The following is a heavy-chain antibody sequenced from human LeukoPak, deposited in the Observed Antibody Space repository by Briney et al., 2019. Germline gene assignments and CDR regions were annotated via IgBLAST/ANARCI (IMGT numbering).Heavy chain of an antibody. CDR3: ARSLDSGYDFWEFDY. Sequence: SETLSLTCAVYGGSFSGYYWSWIRQPAGKGLEWIGRIYTSGSTNYNPSLKSRVTMSVDTSKNQFSLKLSSVTAADTAVYYCARSLDSGYDFWEFDYWGQGTLVTVSS. CDR1: GGSFSGYY. D-gene: IGHD5-12*01. CDR2: IYTSGST. J-gene: IGHJ4*02. V-gene: IGHV4-59*10.